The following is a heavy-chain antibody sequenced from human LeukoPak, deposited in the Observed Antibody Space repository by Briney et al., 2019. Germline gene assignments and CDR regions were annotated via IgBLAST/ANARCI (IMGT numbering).Heavy chain of an antibody. CDR3: VRDGNYYDSSPYDY. CDR2: IYSGGST. Sequence: GGSLRLSCAASGFTVSSNYMSWVRQAPGKGLEWVSVIYSGGSTYYADSVKGRFTISRDNSKNTLYLQMNSLRAEDTAVYYCVRDGNYYDSSPYDYWGQGTLVTVSS. D-gene: IGHD3-22*01. CDR1: GFTVSSNY. V-gene: IGHV3-66*01. J-gene: IGHJ4*02.